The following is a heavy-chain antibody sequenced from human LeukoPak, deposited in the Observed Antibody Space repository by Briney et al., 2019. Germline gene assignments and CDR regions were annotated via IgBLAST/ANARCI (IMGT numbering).Heavy chain of an antibody. CDR2: ISGSGGST. D-gene: IGHD3-9*01. V-gene: IGHV3-23*01. Sequence: HPGGSLRLSCAASGFTFSSYAMSSVRQAPGKGLEWVSAISGSGGSTYYADSVKGRFTISRDNSKNTLYLQMNSLRAEDTAVYYCAISTPVLRYFDWLLGGFDYWGQGTLVTVSS. CDR1: GFTFSSYA. J-gene: IGHJ4*02. CDR3: AISTPVLRYFDWLLGGFDY.